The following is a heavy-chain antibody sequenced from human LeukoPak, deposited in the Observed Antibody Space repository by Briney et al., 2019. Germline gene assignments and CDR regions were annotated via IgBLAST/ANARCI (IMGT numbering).Heavy chain of an antibody. CDR1: GYTFTGYY. CDR2: INPNSGGT. CDR3: ATGVRFLEWLFRPAYYYYGMDV. V-gene: IGHV1-2*02. D-gene: IGHD3-3*01. Sequence: GASVKVSCKASGYTFTGYYMHWVRQAPGQGLEWMGWINPNSGGTNYAQKFQGRVTMTRDTSISTAYMELSRLRSGDTAVYYCATGVRFLEWLFRPAYYYYGMDVWGQGTTVTVSS. J-gene: IGHJ6*02.